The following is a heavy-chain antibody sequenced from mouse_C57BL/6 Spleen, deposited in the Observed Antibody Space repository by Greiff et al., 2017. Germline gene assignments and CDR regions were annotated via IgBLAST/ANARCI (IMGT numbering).Heavy chain of an antibody. Sequence: QVKLKESGAELARPGASVKLSCKASGYTFTSYGLSWVKQSNGPGLEWIGAIYPRSGNTYSYEKFKGKATLAADKSARTAYMEHRSLTSEDSAGYFCGDYDGSSYDAYWGQGTLVTVSA. CDR2: IYPRSGNT. D-gene: IGHD1-1*01. CDR3: GDYDGSSYDAY. V-gene: IGHV1-81*01. J-gene: IGHJ3*01. CDR1: GYTFTSYG.